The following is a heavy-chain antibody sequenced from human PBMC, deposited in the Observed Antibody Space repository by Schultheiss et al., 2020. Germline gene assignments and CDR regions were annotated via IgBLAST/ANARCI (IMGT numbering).Heavy chain of an antibody. V-gene: IGHV4-59*08. CDR2: IYYSGST. D-gene: IGHD3-10*01. J-gene: IGHJ6*02. CDR3: ARHEAYGLGSYDYYYYGMDV. Sequence: SETLSLTCTVSGGSISSYYWSWIRQPPGKGLEWIGYIYYSGSTNYNPSLKSRVTISVDTSKNQFSLKLSSVTAADTAVYYCARHEAYGLGSYDYYYYGMDVWGQGTTVTVSS. CDR1: GGSISSYY.